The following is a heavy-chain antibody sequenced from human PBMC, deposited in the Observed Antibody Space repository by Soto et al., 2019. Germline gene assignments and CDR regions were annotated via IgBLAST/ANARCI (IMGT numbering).Heavy chain of an antibody. D-gene: IGHD3-16*01. CDR3: QGGDF. CDR2: INDSGNT. J-gene: IGHJ4*02. CDR1: GGSFRGYF. V-gene: IGHV4-34*01. Sequence: QLQLQQWGAGLLKPSETLSLTCAVSGGSFRGYFWSWIRQSPAKGLEWIREINDSGNTYYNPSFKSRLTISVDTSTSPISLRLTSVTAADSAVYYCQGGDFWGQGTRVTVSS.